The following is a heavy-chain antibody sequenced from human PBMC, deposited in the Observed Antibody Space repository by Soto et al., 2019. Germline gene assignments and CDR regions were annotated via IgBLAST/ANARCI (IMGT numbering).Heavy chain of an antibody. CDR1: GYTFTSYG. V-gene: IGHV1-18*01. CDR3: ARDQSSGWYQGWFAP. D-gene: IGHD6-19*01. CDR2: ISAYNGNT. Sequence: GASVKVSCKASGYTFTSYGISWVRQAPGQGLEWMGWISAYNGNTNYAQKLQGRVTMTTDTSTSTAYMELRSLRSDDTAVYYCARDQSSGWYQGWFAPWGQGTLVTVTS. J-gene: IGHJ5*02.